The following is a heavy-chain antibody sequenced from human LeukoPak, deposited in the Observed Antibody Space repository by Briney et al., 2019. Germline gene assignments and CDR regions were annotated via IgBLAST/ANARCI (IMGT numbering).Heavy chain of an antibody. V-gene: IGHV1-24*01. D-gene: IGHD2-2*01. CDR2: FDPEDGET. CDR3: ATSVVVPAATYYYYYGMDV. Sequence: ASLKVSCKVSGYTLTELSMHWVRQAPGKGLEWMGGFDPEDGETIYAQKFQGRVTMTEDTSTDTAYMELSSLRSEDTAVYYCATSVVVPAATYYYYYGMDVWGQGTTVTVSS. CDR1: GYTLTELS. J-gene: IGHJ6*02.